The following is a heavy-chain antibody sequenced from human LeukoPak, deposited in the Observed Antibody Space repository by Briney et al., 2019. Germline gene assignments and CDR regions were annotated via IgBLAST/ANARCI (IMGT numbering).Heavy chain of an antibody. CDR2: ITGSSSFI. CDR3: ARGYNYYMDV. D-gene: IGHD5-12*01. CDR1: GFTFSTYS. Sequence: GGSLRLSCAASGFTFSTYSMNWVRQAPGKGLEWVSSITGSSSFIYYADSVKGRFTISRDNAKNSLHLQMNSLRVEDTALYYCARGYNYYMDVWGKGTTVTVSS. V-gene: IGHV3-21*04. J-gene: IGHJ6*03.